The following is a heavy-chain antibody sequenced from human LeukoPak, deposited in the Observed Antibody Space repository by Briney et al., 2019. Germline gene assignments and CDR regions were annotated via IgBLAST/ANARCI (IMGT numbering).Heavy chain of an antibody. CDR1: GYTFTSYD. D-gene: IGHD2-21*01. CDR3: ARDPTLRYCGGDCDKLLDY. V-gene: IGHV1-18*01. Sequence: GASVKVSCKASGYTFTSYDINWVRQATGQGLEWMGWISAYNGNTNYAQKLQGRVTMTTDTSTSTAYMELRSLRSDDTAVYYCARDPTLRYCGGDCDKLLDYWGQGTLVTVSS. CDR2: ISAYNGNT. J-gene: IGHJ4*02.